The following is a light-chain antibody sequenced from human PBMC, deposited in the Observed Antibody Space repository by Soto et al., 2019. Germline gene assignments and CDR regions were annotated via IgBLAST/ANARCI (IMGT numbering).Light chain of an antibody. J-gene: IGLJ2*01. V-gene: IGLV1-44*01. CDR2: SNS. Sequence: QSVLTQPLSASGTPGQRVTISCSGSSSNIGSNSVNWYQQHPGTAPKLLIYSNSQRPSGVPGRSSGSKSGTSASLAISGLQSEDEDDYYCATWDYSLDGVVFGGGTKVTVL. CDR1: SSNIGSNS. CDR3: ATWDYSLDGVV.